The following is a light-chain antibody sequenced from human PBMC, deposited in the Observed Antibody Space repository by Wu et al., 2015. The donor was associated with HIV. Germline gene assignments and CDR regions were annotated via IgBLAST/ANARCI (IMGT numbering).Light chain of an antibody. Sequence: LTQSPSFLSASVGDRVTITCRASQGISSYLAWYHQTPGQPPRLLIYGASSRATGIPDRFSGSGSGTEFTLTITRLEPEDFAVYYCQHYGTSQWTFGQGTKVEIK. CDR1: QGISSY. CDR3: QHYGTSQWT. CDR2: GAS. V-gene: IGKV3-20*01. J-gene: IGKJ1*01.